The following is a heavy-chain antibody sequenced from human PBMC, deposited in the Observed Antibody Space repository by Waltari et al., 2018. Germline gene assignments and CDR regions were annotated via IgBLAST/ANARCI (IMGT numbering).Heavy chain of an antibody. CDR3: ARGPRMDSYGDRHGPDYMDV. CDR2: IYYSGST. D-gene: IGHD5-18*01. Sequence: QVQLQESGPGLVKPSETLSLTCTVSGGSISSYYWSWIRQPPGKGLEWIGYIYYSGSTNYNPSLKRRVTISVDTSKNQFSLKLSSVTAADTAVYYCARGPRMDSYGDRHGPDYMDVWGKGTTVTVSS. J-gene: IGHJ6*03. CDR1: GGSISSYY. V-gene: IGHV4-59*01.